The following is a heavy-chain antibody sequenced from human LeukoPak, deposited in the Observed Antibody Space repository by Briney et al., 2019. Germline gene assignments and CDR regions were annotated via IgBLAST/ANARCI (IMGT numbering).Heavy chain of an antibody. V-gene: IGHV3-74*01. D-gene: IGHD2-15*01. J-gene: IGHJ4*02. CDR3: ARDLSHCSGGSCYSAHFDY. Sequence: PGRSLRLSCAASGFTFSDYWMHWVRQAPGKGLVWVSRINTDMSSTIYTDSVKGRFTISRDNAKNTLYLQMNSLRAEDTAVYYCARDLSHCSGGSCYSAHFDYWGLGTLVTVSS. CDR2: INTDMSST. CDR1: GFTFSDYW.